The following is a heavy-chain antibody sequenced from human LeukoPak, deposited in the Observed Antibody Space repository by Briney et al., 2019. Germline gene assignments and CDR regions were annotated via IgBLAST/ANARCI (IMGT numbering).Heavy chain of an antibody. CDR1: GFTFSTYR. CDR3: ATDAGTGSSGFHNFGF. J-gene: IGHJ4*02. V-gene: IGHV3-74*01. CDR2: INSDGSST. Sequence: GRSLRLSCAASGFTFSTYRMHWVRQAPGKGLVWVSRINSDGSSTNYADSVKGRFTISRDNAKNTLYLQMNSLRAEDTAVYYCATDAGTGSSGFHNFGFWGQGTLVTVSS. D-gene: IGHD3-22*01.